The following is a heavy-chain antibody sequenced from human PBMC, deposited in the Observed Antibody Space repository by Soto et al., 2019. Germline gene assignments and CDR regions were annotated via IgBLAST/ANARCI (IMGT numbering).Heavy chain of an antibody. CDR1: GGTFSSYT. D-gene: IGHD6-13*01. J-gene: IGHJ2*01. Sequence: QVQLVQSGAEVKKPGSSVKVSCKASGGTFSSYTISWVRQAHGQGLEWMGRLIPILGIANYAQKFQGRVTIPAEKSTSTADMELRRLRSEDTAVYYCARLRAADWYFDLWGRGTLVTVS. V-gene: IGHV1-69*02. CDR3: ARLRAADWYFDL. CDR2: LIPILGIA.